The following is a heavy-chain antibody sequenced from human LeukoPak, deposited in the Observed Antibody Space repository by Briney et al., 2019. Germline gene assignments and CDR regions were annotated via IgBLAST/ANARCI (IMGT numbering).Heavy chain of an antibody. J-gene: IGHJ4*02. CDR1: GFTFSSYG. CDR2: ISYDGSNK. D-gene: IGHD2-2*01. CDR3: VKDPLGYCSSASCYWGYFDL. Sequence: GGSLRLSCAASGFTFSSYGMHWVRQAPGKGLEWVAVISYDGSNKYYADSVKGRFTISRDNSKITLYLQMNNLRAEDTAEYYCVKDPLGYCSSASCYWGYFDLWGQGTLVTVSS. V-gene: IGHV3-30*18.